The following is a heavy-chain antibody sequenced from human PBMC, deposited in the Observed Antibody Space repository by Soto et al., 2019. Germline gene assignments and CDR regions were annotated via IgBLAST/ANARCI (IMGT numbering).Heavy chain of an antibody. J-gene: IGHJ5*02. D-gene: IGHD1-26*01. CDR1: GFTFSSYW. Sequence: EVQLVESGGGLVQPGGSLRLSCAASGFTFSSYWMSWVRQAPGKGLEWVANIKQDGSEKYYVDSVKGRFTISRDNAKNSLYLQMNSLRAEDTAVYYCARDRGLGYSGCRYNWFDPWGQGTLVTVSS. V-gene: IGHV3-7*01. CDR2: IKQDGSEK. CDR3: ARDRGLGYSGCRYNWFDP.